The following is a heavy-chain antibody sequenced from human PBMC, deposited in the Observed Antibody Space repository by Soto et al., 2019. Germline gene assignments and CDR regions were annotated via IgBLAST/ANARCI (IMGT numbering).Heavy chain of an antibody. CDR1: GYTLTKLS. V-gene: IGHV1-24*01. J-gene: IGHJ4*02. CDR2: FDPEDGET. Sequence: ASVKVSCKVSGYTLTKLSMHWVRQAPGKGLEWMGGFDPEDGETIYAQKFQGRVTMTEDTSTDTAYMELSSLRSEDTAVYYCATYDIAAAGFDYWGQGTLVTVSS. D-gene: IGHD6-13*01. CDR3: ATYDIAAAGFDY.